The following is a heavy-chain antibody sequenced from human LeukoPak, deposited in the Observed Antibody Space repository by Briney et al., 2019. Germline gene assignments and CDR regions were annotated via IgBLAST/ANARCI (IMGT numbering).Heavy chain of an antibody. CDR3: ARVDYYDSSGYYYGIDY. CDR2: INPNSGGT. V-gene: IGHV1-2*02. CDR1: GYTFTGYY. J-gene: IGHJ4*02. D-gene: IGHD3-22*01. Sequence: ASVKVSCKASGYTFTGYYMHWVRQAPGQGLEWMGWINPNSGGTNYAQKLQGRVTMTRDTSISTAYMELSRLRSDDTAVYYCARVDYYDSSGYYYGIDYWGQGTLVTVSS.